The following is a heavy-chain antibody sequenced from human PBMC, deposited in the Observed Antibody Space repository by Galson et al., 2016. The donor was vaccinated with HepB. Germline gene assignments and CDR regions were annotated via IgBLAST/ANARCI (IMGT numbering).Heavy chain of an antibody. Sequence: SLRLSCAASGFNVSSYALHWVRQAPGKGLEYYSGISSVAGTTYYVDSVRGRFTISRDNSKNTLYGQMNSLRDEDTAVYFCVAQKVRDFILVEYWGQVTLVTVSS. V-gene: IGHV3-64*05. CDR1: GFNVSSYA. J-gene: IGHJ4*02. CDR2: ISSVAGTT. D-gene: IGHD2-21*01. CDR3: VAQKVRDFILVEY.